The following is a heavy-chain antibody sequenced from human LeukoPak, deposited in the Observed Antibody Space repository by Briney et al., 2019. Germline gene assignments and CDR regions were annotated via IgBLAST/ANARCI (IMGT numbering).Heavy chain of an antibody. D-gene: IGHD1-14*01. J-gene: IGHJ5*02. CDR1: GGSISNYY. CDR2: IFYSGST. Sequence: PSETLSLTCTVSGGSISNYYWSWIRQTPGKGLEWIGYIFYSGSTDHNPSVKSRVTISVDTSRNQFSLKLSSVTAADTAVYYCARVLTPEETGPYPANWFDPWGQGTLVTVSS. V-gene: IGHV4-59*12. CDR3: ARVLTPEETGPYPANWFDP.